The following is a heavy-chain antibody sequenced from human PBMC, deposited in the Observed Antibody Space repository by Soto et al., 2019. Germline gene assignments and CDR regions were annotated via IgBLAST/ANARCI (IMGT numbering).Heavy chain of an antibody. CDR2: ISGSGGST. CDR3: EKRRPYSSSWYEDY. D-gene: IGHD6-13*01. J-gene: IGHJ4*02. V-gene: IGHV3-23*01. Sequence: EVQLLESGGGLVQPGGSLRLSCAASGFTFSSYAMSWVRQAPGKGLEWVSAISGSGGSTYYADSVKGRFTISRDNSKNTLYLQMISLSAGDTAVYCCEKRRPYSSSWYEDYWGQGTLVTVSS. CDR1: GFTFSSYA.